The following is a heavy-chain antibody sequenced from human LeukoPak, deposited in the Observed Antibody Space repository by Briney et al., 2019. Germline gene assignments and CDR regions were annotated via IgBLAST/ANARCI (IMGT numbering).Heavy chain of an antibody. D-gene: IGHD2-15*01. CDR3: TRDKAAPMGYY. CDR1: EFTFGDYA. CDR2: IRSKAYGGTT. J-gene: IGHJ4*02. V-gene: IGHV3-49*03. Sequence: GGSLRLSCTASEFTFGDYAMSWFRQAPGKGLEWVGFIRSKAYGGTTEYAASVKGRFTISRDDSKSIAYLQMNSLKTEDTAVYYCTRDKAAPMGYYWGQGTLVTVSS.